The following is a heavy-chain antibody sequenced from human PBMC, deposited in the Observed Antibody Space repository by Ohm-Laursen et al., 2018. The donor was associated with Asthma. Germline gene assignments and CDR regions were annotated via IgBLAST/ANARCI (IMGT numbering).Heavy chain of an antibody. D-gene: IGHD1-26*01. Sequence: SLRLSCAASGYTFSRYGIHWVRQIPGKGLEWVASISTASSFIYYADSVRGRFTTSRDNARNSVYLQMNSLRAEDTALYYCARIGPERELPGREYSLHHWGEGTLVTVSS. CDR1: GYTFSRYG. J-gene: IGHJ1*01. CDR2: ISTASSFI. V-gene: IGHV3-21*01. CDR3: ARIGPERELPGREYSLHH.